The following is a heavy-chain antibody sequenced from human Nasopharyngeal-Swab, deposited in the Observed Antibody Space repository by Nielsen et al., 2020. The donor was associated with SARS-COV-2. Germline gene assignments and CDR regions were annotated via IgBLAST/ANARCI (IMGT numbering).Heavy chain of an antibody. J-gene: IGHJ6*02. CDR2: IYPRDSDT. D-gene: IGHD5-12*01. V-gene: IGHV5-51*01. CDR3: VRPEGVATSFKHYLQYGMDL. Sequence: GESLKISCKGSGYSFTSYWIAWVRQMPGKGLEWMGIIYPRDSDTRYSPSFQGQVTISADKSISTAYLQWSSLKASDTAMYYCVRPEGVATSFKHYLQYGMDLLGQGTMVTVPS. CDR1: GYSFTSYW.